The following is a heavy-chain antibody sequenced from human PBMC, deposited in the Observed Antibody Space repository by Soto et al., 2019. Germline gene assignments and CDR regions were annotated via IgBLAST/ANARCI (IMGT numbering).Heavy chain of an antibody. J-gene: IGHJ6*02. D-gene: IGHD3-22*01. CDR3: ATDRGHYGSAISRTYGMDV. CDR1: GGSISTSFYY. V-gene: IGHV4-31*03. CDR2: IHYSGAT. Sequence: PSETLSLTCTVSGGSISTSFYYWSWIRQVPGKGPEWMGYIHYSGATHYNPSLKSRLTISLDTSKNQFSLRLSSVTAADTAVYFCATDRGHYGSAISRTYGMDVWGQGTTVTVSS.